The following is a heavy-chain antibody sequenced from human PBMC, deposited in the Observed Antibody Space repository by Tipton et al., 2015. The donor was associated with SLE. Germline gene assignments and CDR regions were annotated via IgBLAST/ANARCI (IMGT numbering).Heavy chain of an antibody. CDR2: IKSKTDGGTT. V-gene: IGHV3-15*01. CDR1: GFTFSNAW. CDR3: TAETAAHAFDI. J-gene: IGHJ3*02. Sequence: SLRLSCAASGFTFSNAWMSWVRQAPGKGLEWVGRIKSKTDGGTTDYAAPVKGRFTISRDDSKNTLYLQMNSLKTEDTAVYYCTAETAAHAFDIWGQGTMVTVSS. D-gene: IGHD2-2*01.